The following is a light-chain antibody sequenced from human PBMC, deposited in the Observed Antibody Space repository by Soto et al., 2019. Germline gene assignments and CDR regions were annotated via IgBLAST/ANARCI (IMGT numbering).Light chain of an antibody. CDR2: GNN. J-gene: IGLJ1*01. CDR1: SSNIGAGGD. V-gene: IGLV1-40*01. Sequence: QSVLTQPPSVSGAPGQRVTISCTGSSSNIGAGGDVHWYQQLPGTAPKLLIYGNNNRPSGVPDRFSGSKSGTSASLAITGLQAEDESDYFCQSYDSSLGYVFGNGTKVXXL. CDR3: QSYDSSLGYV.